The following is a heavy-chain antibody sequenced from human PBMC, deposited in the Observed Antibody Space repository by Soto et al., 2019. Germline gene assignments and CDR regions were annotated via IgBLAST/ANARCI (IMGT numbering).Heavy chain of an antibody. V-gene: IGHV3-74*01. D-gene: IGHD6-19*01. CDR2: INSDGSST. Sequence: GGSMRIAFAASRYTFSSYGMHGVRTNTGKGLVWVSRINSDGSSTSYADSVKGRFTISRDNAKNTLYLQMNSLRAEDTAVFYCARRIAVPGTSYFDYRGQGTLVTVSS. CDR3: ARRIAVPGTSYFDY. J-gene: IGHJ4*02. CDR1: RYTFSSYG.